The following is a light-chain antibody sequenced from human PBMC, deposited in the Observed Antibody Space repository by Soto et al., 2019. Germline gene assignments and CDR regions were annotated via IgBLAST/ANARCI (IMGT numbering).Light chain of an antibody. J-gene: IGKJ2*01. Sequence: DIQMTQSLSSLSASVGDRVTITCRASQSISSYLNWYQQKPGKAPKLLIYAASSLQSGVPSRFSGSGSGTDFTLTISSLQPEDFATYYCQRSYSTPYTFGQGTKLEIK. CDR3: QRSYSTPYT. CDR2: AAS. CDR1: QSISSY. V-gene: IGKV1-39*01.